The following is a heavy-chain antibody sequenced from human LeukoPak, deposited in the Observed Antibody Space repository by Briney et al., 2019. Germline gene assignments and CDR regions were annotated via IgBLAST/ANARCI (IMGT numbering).Heavy chain of an antibody. D-gene: IGHD1-26*01. CDR2: IRYDGSNK. CDR3: AKDQGQWELNPGYSDY. CDR1: GFSFSSYG. J-gene: IGHJ4*02. Sequence: GGSLRLSCAASGFSFSSYGMHWVRQAPGKGLEWVAFIRYDGSNKYYADSVKGRFTISRNNSKNTLYLQMNSLRAEDTAVYYCAKDQGQWELNPGYSDYWGQGTLVTVSS. V-gene: IGHV3-30*02.